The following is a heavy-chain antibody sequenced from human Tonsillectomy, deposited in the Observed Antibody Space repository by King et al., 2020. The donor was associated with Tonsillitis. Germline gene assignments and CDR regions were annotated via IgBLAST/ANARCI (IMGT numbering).Heavy chain of an antibody. CDR3: ARDSGYCSGGSCYGFYYYYMDV. D-gene: IGHD2-15*01. Sequence: QLVQSGAEVKKPGSSVKVSCKASGGIFSSYAISWVRPAPGQGLEWMGRIIPILGITNYAQKFQGRGTITADISTSTAYMERSSLRSEDTAVYYWARDSGYCSGGSCYGFYYYYMDVWGKGTTVTVSS. CDR1: GGIFSSYA. V-gene: IGHV1-69*04. J-gene: IGHJ6*03. CDR2: IIPILGIT.